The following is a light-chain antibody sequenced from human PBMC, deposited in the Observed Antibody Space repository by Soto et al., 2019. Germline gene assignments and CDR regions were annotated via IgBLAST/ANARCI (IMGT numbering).Light chain of an antibody. CDR1: SSDVGGYNY. V-gene: IGLV2-14*03. CDR2: DVS. Sequence: QSALTQPASVSGSPGQSITISCTGTSSDVGGYNYVSWYHHHPGKAPKLMIYDVSNRPSGDSNRYSGSKSGNTACLTISGLQAEDEADYYCCSYTTSNTSQIDFGTGTKLTVL. CDR3: CSYTTSNTSQID. J-gene: IGLJ1*01.